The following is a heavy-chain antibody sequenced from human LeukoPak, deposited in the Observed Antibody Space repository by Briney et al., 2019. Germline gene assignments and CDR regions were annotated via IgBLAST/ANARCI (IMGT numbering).Heavy chain of an antibody. J-gene: IGHJ4*02. Sequence: GGSLRLSCTASGFTVSSDYMSWVRQAPGKGLEWVSVVYSGGNTYYADSVKGRFTISRDNSKNTLYLQTNSLRAEDTAVYYCAREPPGGGFDYWGQGTLVTVSS. V-gene: IGHV3-66*01. CDR1: GFTVSSDY. D-gene: IGHD3-16*01. CDR3: AREPPGGGFDY. CDR2: VYSGGNT.